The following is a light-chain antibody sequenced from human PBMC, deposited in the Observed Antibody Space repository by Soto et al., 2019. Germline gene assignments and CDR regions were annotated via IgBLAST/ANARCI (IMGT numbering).Light chain of an antibody. V-gene: IGKV1-5*03. Sequence: DIQMTQSPSTLYASVGDRVTITCRASQSISTWLAWYQQKPGKAPKLLIYKASSLESGVPSRFSGSGSGTEFTLPISSLKPDDFAANYWQQYNSYLYTFGQGTKMEIK. CDR1: QSISTW. CDR2: KAS. J-gene: IGKJ2*01. CDR3: QQYNSYLYT.